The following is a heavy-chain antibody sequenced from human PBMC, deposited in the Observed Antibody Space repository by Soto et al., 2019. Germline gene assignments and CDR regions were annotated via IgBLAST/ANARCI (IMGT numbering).Heavy chain of an antibody. J-gene: IGHJ1*01. CDR2: ISSDGTNK. V-gene: IGHV3-30-3*01. CDR1: RFTFSSYD. CDR3: AKDDYGDLNPYFQH. D-gene: IGHD4-17*01. Sequence: GGSLRLSCAASRFTFSSYDMHWVRQAPGKGLEWVAVISSDGTNKYYADSVKGRFTISRDNSKNTLYMQMNSLRAEDTAMYYCAKDDYGDLNPYFQHWGQGTLVTVS.